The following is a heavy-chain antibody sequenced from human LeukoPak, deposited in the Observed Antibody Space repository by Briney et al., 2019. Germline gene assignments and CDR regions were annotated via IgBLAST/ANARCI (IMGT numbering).Heavy chain of an antibody. Sequence: GGSLRLSCAASGFTFSSYAMHWVRQAPGKGLEWVAVISYDGSNKYYADSVKGRFTISRDNFKNTLYLQMNSLRAEDKAVYYCARVPVYRGGIYYYYMDVWGKGTTVTVSS. V-gene: IGHV3-30*01. CDR2: ISYDGSNK. J-gene: IGHJ6*03. CDR3: ARVPVYRGGIYYYYMDV. CDR1: GFTFSSYA. D-gene: IGHD3-16*01.